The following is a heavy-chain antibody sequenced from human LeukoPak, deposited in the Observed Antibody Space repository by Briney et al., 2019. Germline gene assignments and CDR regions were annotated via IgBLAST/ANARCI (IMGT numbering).Heavy chain of an antibody. Sequence: GASVKVSCKASGGTFSSYAIGLVRQAPGQGLEWMGRIIPIFGTANYAQKFQGRVTITTDESTSTAYMELSSLRSEDTAVYYCAREGQQLVPLDWGQGTLVTVSS. V-gene: IGHV1-69*05. CDR3: AREGQQLVPLD. J-gene: IGHJ4*02. CDR2: IIPIFGTA. D-gene: IGHD6-13*01. CDR1: GGTFSSYA.